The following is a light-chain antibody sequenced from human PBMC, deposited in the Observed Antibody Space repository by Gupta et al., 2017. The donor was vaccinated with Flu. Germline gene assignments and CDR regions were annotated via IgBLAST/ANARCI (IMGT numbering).Light chain of an antibody. CDR2: EVS. V-gene: IGLV2-18*02. CDR1: SSDVGRFDR. Sequence: QSALTQPPSVSGSPGQSVTISCTGTSSDVGRFDRVSWYQQSPGTAPKLIISEVSNRPSGVPDRFSGSKSGNTASLTISGLQAEDEADYYCSSHTSILTFVVFGGGTKLTVL. J-gene: IGLJ2*01. CDR3: SSHTSILTFVV.